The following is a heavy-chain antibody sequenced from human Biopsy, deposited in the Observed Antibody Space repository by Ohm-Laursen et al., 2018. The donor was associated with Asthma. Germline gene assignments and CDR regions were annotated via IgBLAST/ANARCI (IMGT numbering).Heavy chain of an antibody. J-gene: IGHJ6*02. CDR1: GGTFSSYA. V-gene: IGHV1-69*13. CDR3: ARGYSGTDRIVYYYSGMEV. CDR2: FIPVLGTA. Sequence: ASVKVSCKASGGTFSSYAISWVRQAPRQGLEWMGGFIPVLGTADYAPMFEGRVTITADESTSTAYLELTSLRFEDTAVYYCARGYSGTDRIVYYYSGMEVWGQGTTVTVSS. D-gene: IGHD5-12*01.